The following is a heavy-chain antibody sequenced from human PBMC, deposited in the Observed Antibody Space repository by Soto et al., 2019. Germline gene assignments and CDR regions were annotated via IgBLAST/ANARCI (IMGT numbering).Heavy chain of an antibody. V-gene: IGHV1-18*01. CDR1: GYTFTNYG. J-gene: IGHJ6*02. Sequence: QVQVVQSGDEVKKPGASVKVSCKASGYTFTNYGFSWVRQAPGQGLEWMGWISGYNGNTKYAEKFQGRVTMSTDTSTSTAHMELRSVRSDDTAGYYCAREGQAPYYYYGRDVWGQGAAVSVSS. CDR2: ISGYNGNT. CDR3: AREGQAPYYYYGRDV.